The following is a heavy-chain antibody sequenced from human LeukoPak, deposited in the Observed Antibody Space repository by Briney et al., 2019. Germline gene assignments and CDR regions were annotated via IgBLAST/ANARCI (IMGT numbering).Heavy chain of an antibody. CDR2: ISGSGGST. J-gene: IGHJ2*01. CDR1: GFTFSSYA. D-gene: IGHD6-19*01. CDR3: ASEIAVAGLGYFDL. V-gene: IGHV3-23*01. Sequence: PGGSLRLSCAASGFTFSSYAMTWVRQAPGKGLEWVSTISGSGGSTYYADSVKGRFTISRDNSKDTVYLQVNSLRAEDTAVYYCASEIAVAGLGYFDLWGRGTLVTVSS.